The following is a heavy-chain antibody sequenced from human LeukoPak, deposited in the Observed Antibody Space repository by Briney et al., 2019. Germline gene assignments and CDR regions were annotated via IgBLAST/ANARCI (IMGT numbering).Heavy chain of an antibody. Sequence: GGSLRLSCAASGFTFSSYAMSWVRQAPGKGLEWVANIKPDENEKFYVDSVKGRFTISRDNAKNSLYLQMNSLRAEDTALYYCTRSPDGFDYWGQGTLVTVSS. J-gene: IGHJ4*02. CDR3: TRSPDGFDY. D-gene: IGHD1-14*01. CDR1: GFTFSSYA. V-gene: IGHV3-7*03. CDR2: IKPDENEK.